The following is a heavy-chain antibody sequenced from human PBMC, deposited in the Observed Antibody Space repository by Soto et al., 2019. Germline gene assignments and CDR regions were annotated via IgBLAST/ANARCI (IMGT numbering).Heavy chain of an antibody. CDR1: GFTFSSYA. J-gene: IGHJ4*01. V-gene: IGHV3-23*01. CDR3: AIGWSGISIIVLVITTASYFEF. CDR2: ISSGGDNK. D-gene: IGHD3-22*01. Sequence: EVQLLESGGGLVQPGGSLRLSCAASGFTFSSYAMSWVRQAPGKGLEWFSAISSGGDNKYYTDSVKGRLTISRSNSKNTLYFRWFTLRAYDTALYYCAIGWSGISIIVLVITTASYFEFLGHGALVTGSS.